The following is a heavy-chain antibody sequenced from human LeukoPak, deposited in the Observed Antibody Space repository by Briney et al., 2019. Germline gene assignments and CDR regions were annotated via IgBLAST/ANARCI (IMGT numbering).Heavy chain of an antibody. CDR2: INHSGST. J-gene: IGHJ6*03. CDR3: ARGFLSVVWSGPYYMGV. CDR1: GGSFSDYY. D-gene: IGHD3-3*01. V-gene: IGHV4-34*01. Sequence: PSETLSLTCAVYGGSFSDYYWSWIRQPPGKGLEWIGEINHSGSTKYNPSLKSRVTISVDTSKNQFSLKLSSVTAADTAVYYCARGFLSVVWSGPYYMGVWGKGTTVTASS.